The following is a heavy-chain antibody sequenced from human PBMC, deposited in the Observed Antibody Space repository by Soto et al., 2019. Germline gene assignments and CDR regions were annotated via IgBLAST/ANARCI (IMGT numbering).Heavy chain of an antibody. CDR1: GDSITSNYW. CDR2: VFHGGAT. J-gene: IGHJ4*02. V-gene: IGHV4-4*02. CDR3: AMNPFDY. Sequence: SETLSLTCAVSGDSITSNYWWSWVRQPPGKGLEWIGEVFHGGATNYNPSLKSRVTKSLDKSNNQLSLTLTSVTAADTAIYYCAMNPFDYGGLGILVSVSS.